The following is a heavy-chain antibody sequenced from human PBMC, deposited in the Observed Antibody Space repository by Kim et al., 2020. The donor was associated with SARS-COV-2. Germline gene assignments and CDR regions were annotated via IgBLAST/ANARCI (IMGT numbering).Heavy chain of an antibody. J-gene: IGHJ4*02. V-gene: IGHV1-46*01. CDR1: GYTFTSYY. CDR2: INPSGGST. CDR3: ARDQDPMDSSGNYIDY. Sequence: ASVKVSCKASGYTFTSYYMHWVRQAPGQGLEWMGIINPSGGSTSYAQKFQGRVTMTRDTSTSTVYMELSSLRSEDTAVYYCARDQDPMDSSGNYIDYWGQGTLVTVSS. D-gene: IGHD3-22*01.